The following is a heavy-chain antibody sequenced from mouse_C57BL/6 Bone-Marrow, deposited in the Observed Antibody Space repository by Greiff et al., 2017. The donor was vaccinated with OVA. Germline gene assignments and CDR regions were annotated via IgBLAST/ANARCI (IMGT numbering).Heavy chain of an antibody. D-gene: IGHD1-1*01. CDR3: ARSYNYGSSYDAMDY. V-gene: IGHV1-31*01. J-gene: IGHJ4*01. Sequence: VQLQQSGPELVKPGASVKISCKASGYSFTGYYMHWVKQSHGNILDWIGYIYHYNGVSSYNQKFKGKATLTVDKSSSTAYMELRSLTSEDSAVYYCARSYNYGSSYDAMDYWGQGTSVTVSS. CDR1: GYSFTGYY. CDR2: IYHYNGVS.